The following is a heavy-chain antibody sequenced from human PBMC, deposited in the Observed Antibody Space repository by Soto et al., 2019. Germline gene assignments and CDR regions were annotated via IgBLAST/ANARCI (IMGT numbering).Heavy chain of an antibody. CDR1: GGSISSGGYY. V-gene: IGHV4-31*03. J-gene: IGHJ4*01. CDR3: ARGVLH. CDR2: ISYSGST. Sequence: QVQLQESGPGLVQPSQTLSLTCTVSGGSISSGGYYWSWIRQHPGTGLELIGDISYSGSTYYNTSLKSRFTMSVNTSRNQFSLIVNSVTAANTAVYYCARGVLHWGQGTLVTVSS.